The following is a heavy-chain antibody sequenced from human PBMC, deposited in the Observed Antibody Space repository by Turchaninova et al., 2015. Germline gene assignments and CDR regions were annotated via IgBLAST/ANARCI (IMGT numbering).Heavy chain of an antibody. J-gene: IGHJ4*02. Sequence: QVQLQESGPGLVKPWETLALTCAVPGYSTTSDSFWGWMRPPPGEGLEWFWSIQRSGSTPYNPSLESRVTISLDTSKNQFSLMLTSVTAADTAFYYCARRGRCLNAHCYSDWGQGTLVTVSS. CDR2: IQRSGST. D-gene: IGHD2-21*01. CDR3: ARRGRCLNAHCYSD. CDR1: GYSTTSDSF. V-gene: IGHV4-38-2*01.